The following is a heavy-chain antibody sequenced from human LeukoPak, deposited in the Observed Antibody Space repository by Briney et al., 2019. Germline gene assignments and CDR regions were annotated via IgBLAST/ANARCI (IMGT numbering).Heavy chain of an antibody. J-gene: IGHJ6*02. D-gene: IGHD3-3*01. CDR2: ISSSSSYI. V-gene: IGHV3-21*01. CDR1: GFTFSSYS. Sequence: PGGSLRLSCAASGFTFSSYSMNWVRQAPGKGLEWVSSISSSSSYIYYADSVKGRFTISRDNAKNSLYLQMNSLRAEDTVVYYCARDGGVYGMDVWGQGTTVTVSS. CDR3: ARDGGVYGMDV.